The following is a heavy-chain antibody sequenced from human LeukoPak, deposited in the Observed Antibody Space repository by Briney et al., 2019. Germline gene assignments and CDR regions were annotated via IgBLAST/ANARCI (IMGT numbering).Heavy chain of an antibody. J-gene: IGHJ3*02. V-gene: IGHV1-69*06. D-gene: IGHD3-10*01. CDR3: ARTSMVRGVIMWAFDI. CDR1: GGTFSSYA. Sequence: SVKVSCKASGGTFSSYAISWARQAPGQGLEWMGGIIPIFGTANYAQKFQGRVTITADKSTSTAYMELSSLRSEDTAVHYCARTSMVRGVIMWAFDIWGQGTMVTVSS. CDR2: IIPIFGTA.